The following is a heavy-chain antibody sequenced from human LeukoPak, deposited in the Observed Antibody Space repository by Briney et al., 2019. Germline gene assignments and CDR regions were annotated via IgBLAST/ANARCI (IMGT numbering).Heavy chain of an antibody. D-gene: IGHD6-13*01. CDR1: GFTFGDYA. J-gene: IGHJ4*02. CDR3: TTAPDDSSWWGVDY. V-gene: IGHV3-49*04. CDR2: IRSKAYGGTT. Sequence: GGSLRLSCTASGFTFGDYAMSWVRQAPGKGLEWVGFIRSKAYGGTTEYAASVKGRFTISRDDSKSIAYLQMNSLKTEDTAVYYCTTAPDDSSWWGVDYWGQGTLVTVSS.